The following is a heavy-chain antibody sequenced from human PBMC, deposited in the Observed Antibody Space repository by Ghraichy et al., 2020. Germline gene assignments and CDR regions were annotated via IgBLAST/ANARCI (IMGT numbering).Heavy chain of an antibody. V-gene: IGHV3-23*01. D-gene: IGHD2-15*01. CDR2: ITQDGGGI. Sequence: GGSLRLSCAASGFTFSSYAMNWVRQAPGKGLEWVSFITQDGGGIYYADSVKGRFTISRDNSKNTLNLQMNSLTAEDTAVYYCAREQCSGGSCSEDYWGQGTLVTVSS. CDR1: GFTFSSYA. J-gene: IGHJ4*02. CDR3: AREQCSGGSCSEDY.